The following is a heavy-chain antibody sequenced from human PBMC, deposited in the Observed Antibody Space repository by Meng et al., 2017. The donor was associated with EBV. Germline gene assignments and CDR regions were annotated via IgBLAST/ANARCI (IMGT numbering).Heavy chain of an antibody. Sequence: QGHPVTSGAAVKNPGASVKVSCKASCYNFTGYGISWVRQAPGQGLEWMGWISAYNGNTNYAQKLQGRVTMTTDTSTSTAYMELRSLRSDDTAVYYCARGLDYFDYWGQGTLVTVSS. CDR2: ISAYNGNT. J-gene: IGHJ4*02. CDR3: ARGLDYFDY. V-gene: IGHV1-18*01. CDR1: CYNFTGYG.